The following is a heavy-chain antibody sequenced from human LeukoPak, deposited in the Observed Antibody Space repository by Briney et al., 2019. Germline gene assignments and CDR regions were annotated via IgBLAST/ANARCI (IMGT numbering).Heavy chain of an antibody. D-gene: IGHD4-17*01. J-gene: IGHJ4*02. CDR2: IYSGGST. CDR3: ARGGYGGNSDY. Sequence: GGSLGLSCAASGFTVSSNYMSWVRQAPGKGLEWVSVIYSGGSTYYADSVKGRFTISRDNSKNTLYLQMNSLRAEDTAVYYCARGGYGGNSDYWGQGTLVTVSS. CDR1: GFTVSSNY. V-gene: IGHV3-66*01.